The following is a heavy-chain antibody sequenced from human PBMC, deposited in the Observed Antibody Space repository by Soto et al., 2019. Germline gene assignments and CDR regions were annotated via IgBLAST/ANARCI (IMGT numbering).Heavy chain of an antibody. CDR1: GFTFRSYV. CDR3: ARWGTTGGLDV. J-gene: IGHJ4*02. CDR2: TSYDGSNK. D-gene: IGHD3-16*01. V-gene: IGHV3-30*19. Sequence: QVQLVESGGGVVQPGTSLRLSCVGSGFTFRSYVIHWVRQAPGKGLEWVALTSYDGSNKYYDDSVKGRFTISRDKSRNSVDLQMVSLRLADTALYYCARWGTTGGLDVWGQGTLVSVSS.